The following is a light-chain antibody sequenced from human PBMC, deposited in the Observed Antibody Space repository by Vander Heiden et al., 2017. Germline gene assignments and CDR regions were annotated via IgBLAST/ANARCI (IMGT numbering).Light chain of an antibody. CDR2: EVS. V-gene: IGLV2-14*01. Sequence: QSALTQPSSGSGSPGQSIPISCPGTSSDVGGYSFVSWYQQHPGKAPRLMIYEVSDRPSGVSNRFSGSKLGNTASLTISGLQPEDEADYYCSSYTTTSALVLFGGGTKVTV. J-gene: IGLJ2*01. CDR1: SSDVGGYSF. CDR3: SSYTTTSALVL.